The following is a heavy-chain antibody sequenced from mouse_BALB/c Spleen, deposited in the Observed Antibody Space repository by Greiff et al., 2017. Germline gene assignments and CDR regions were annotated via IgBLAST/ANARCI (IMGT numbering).Heavy chain of an antibody. J-gene: IGHJ2*01. CDR3: ARETTVQDY. D-gene: IGHD1-1*01. CDR2: INPSTGYT. CDR1: GYTFTSYW. Sequence: VQLQQSGAELAKPGASVKMSCKASGYTFTSYWMHWVKQRPGQGLEWIGYINPSTGYTEYNQKFKDKATLTADKSSSTAYMQLSSLTSEDSAVYYFARETTVQDYWGQGTTLTVSS. V-gene: IGHV1-7*01.